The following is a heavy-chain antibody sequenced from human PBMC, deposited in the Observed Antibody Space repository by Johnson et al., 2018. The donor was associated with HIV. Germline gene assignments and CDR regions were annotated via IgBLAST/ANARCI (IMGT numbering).Heavy chain of an antibody. CDR3: AREGYDSSGYSDAFEI. J-gene: IGHJ3*02. CDR2: ISYDGSNK. V-gene: IGHV3-30*03. Sequence: QMQLVESGGGVVQPGRSLRLSCAASGFTFSSYGMHWVRQAPGKGLEWVAVISYDGSNKYYADSVKGRFTISRDNSKNTLYLQMNSLRAEDTEVDYCAREGYDSSGYSDAFEIWGQGTMVTVSS. D-gene: IGHD3-22*01. CDR1: GFTFSSYG.